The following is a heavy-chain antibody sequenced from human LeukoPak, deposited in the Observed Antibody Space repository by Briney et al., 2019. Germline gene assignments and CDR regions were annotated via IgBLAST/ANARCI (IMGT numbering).Heavy chain of an antibody. CDR3: ARVHLLGFGNLGGWFDP. CDR1: GGSLSSSYYY. J-gene: IGHJ5*02. D-gene: IGHD3-10*01. Sequence: SETLSLTCTVSGGSLSSSYYYWGWIRQPPGKGLEWIGSIFYSGGSYYNPSLKSRVTISIDTSKNQFSLKLSSVTAADTAVYYCARVHLLGFGNLGGWFDPWGQGTLVTVSS. CDR2: IFYSGGS. V-gene: IGHV4-39*07.